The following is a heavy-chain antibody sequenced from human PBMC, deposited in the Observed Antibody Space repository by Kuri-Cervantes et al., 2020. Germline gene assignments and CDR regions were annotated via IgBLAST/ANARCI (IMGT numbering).Heavy chain of an antibody. Sequence: ASVKVSCKASGYTFTSYYMHWVRQAPGQGLEWMGIINPSGGSTSYAQKFQGRVTMTRDTSTSTVYMELSRLRSDDTAVYYCASKTYSSSWWGTVDYYGMDVWGQGTTVTVSS. D-gene: IGHD6-13*01. CDR1: GYTFTSYY. CDR2: INPSGGST. CDR3: ASKTYSSSWWGTVDYYGMDV. J-gene: IGHJ6*02. V-gene: IGHV1-46*01.